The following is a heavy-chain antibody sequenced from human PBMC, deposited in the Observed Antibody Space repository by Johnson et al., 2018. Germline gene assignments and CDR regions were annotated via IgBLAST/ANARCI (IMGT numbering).Heavy chain of an antibody. Sequence: QVQLQQWGAGLLKXSETLSLXCAVYGGSFSGYYWSWIRQPPGKGLEWIGEINHSGSTNYNPALKSRVTISVDTSKNQFSLKLSSVTAADTAVYYCARDDSYGYGLGAFDIWGQGTMVTVSS. D-gene: IGHD5-18*01. J-gene: IGHJ3*02. CDR1: GGSFSGYY. CDR3: ARDDSYGYGLGAFDI. CDR2: INHSGST. V-gene: IGHV4-34*01.